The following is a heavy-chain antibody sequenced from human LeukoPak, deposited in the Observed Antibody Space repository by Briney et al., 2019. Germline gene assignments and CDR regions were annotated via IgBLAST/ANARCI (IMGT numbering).Heavy chain of an antibody. CDR2: ISGHSGNT. D-gene: IGHD7-27*01. J-gene: IGHJ5*02. Sequence: ASVKVSCKASGYIFSNYGITWVRQAPGHGLEWMGWISGHSGNTNYAQKFQDRATMTTDTSTSTAYMELRSLRFDDTAVYYCVRDFAWGSGGAPIDDNWLDPWGQGILVTVSS. CDR3: VRDFAWGSGGAPIDDNWLDP. CDR1: GYIFSNYG. V-gene: IGHV1-18*01.